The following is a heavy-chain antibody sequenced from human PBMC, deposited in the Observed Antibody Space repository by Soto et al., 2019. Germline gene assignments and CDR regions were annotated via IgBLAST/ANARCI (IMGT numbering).Heavy chain of an antibody. CDR2: ISWSGST. CDR3: SKDYVRWGQY. CDR1: GFTFTDYG. V-gene: IGHV3-23*01. J-gene: IGHJ4*02. Sequence: PGGSLRLSCAASGFTFTDYGMGWVRQAPGKGLEWVSAISWSGSTFYADSVKGRFNISRDNSKHTLYQLMNSQRAEDTAVYYCSKDYVRWGQYWGQGTLVTVSS. D-gene: IGHD2-21*02.